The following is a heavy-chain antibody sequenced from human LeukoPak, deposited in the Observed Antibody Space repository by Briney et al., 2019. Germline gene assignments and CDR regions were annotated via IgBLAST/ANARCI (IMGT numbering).Heavy chain of an antibody. D-gene: IGHD3-10*01. Sequence: PSETLSLTCTVSGGSISSYYWSWIRQPAGKGLEWIGRIYTSGSTNYNPSLKSRVTMSVDTSKNQFSLKLSSVTAADTAVYYCARGTYYYGSGAPLSRYYYFDYWGQGTLVTVSS. J-gene: IGHJ4*02. V-gene: IGHV4-4*07. CDR1: GGSISSYY. CDR2: IYTSGST. CDR3: ARGTYYYGSGAPLSRYYYFDY.